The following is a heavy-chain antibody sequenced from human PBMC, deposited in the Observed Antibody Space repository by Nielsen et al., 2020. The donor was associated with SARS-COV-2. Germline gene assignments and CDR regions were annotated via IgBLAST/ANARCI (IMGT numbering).Heavy chain of an antibody. D-gene: IGHD6-13*01. V-gene: IGHV3-21*01. CDR1: GFTFSSYS. J-gene: IGHJ4*02. Sequence: GESLKISCAASGFTFSSYSMNWVRQAPGKGLEWVSSISSSSSYIYYADSVKGRFTISSDNAKNSLYLQMNSLRAEDTAVYYCARGRGSSSSFGYYWGQGTLVTVSS. CDR3: ARGRGSSSSFGYY. CDR2: ISSSSSYI.